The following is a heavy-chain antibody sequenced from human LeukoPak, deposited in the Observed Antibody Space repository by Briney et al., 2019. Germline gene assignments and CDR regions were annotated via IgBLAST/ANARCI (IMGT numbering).Heavy chain of an antibody. V-gene: IGHV3-9*01. CDR1: GFTFRNYW. Sequence: GGSLRLSCAASGFTFRNYWMHWVRQAPGKGLEWVSGISWNSGSIGYADSVKGRFTISRDNAKNSLYLQMNSLRDEDTALYYCANLGSAGCRRITSCSAYMDVWGKGTTVTVSS. CDR2: ISWNSGSI. D-gene: IGHD2-2*01. CDR3: ANLGSAGCRRITSCSAYMDV. J-gene: IGHJ6*03.